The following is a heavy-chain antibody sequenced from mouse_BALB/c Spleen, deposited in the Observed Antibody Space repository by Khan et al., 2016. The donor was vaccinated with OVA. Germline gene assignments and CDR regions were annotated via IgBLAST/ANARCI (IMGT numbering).Heavy chain of an antibody. Sequence: EVALVESGGDLVKPGGSLRLSCAASGFTFSAYGMAWVRQAPDKRLEWVATINSDGGYTYYPDTVKGRFTISRNNAENTLSLQMSSLKSEDTAIYYCASHLTGSFAYWGQGTLVTVSA. J-gene: IGHJ3*01. V-gene: IGHV5-6*01. CDR3: ASHLTGSFAY. D-gene: IGHD4-1*01. CDR1: GFTFSAYG. CDR2: INSDGGYT.